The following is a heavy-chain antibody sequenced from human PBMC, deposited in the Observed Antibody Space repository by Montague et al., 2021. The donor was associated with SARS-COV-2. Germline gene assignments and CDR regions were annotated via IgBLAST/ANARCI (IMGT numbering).Heavy chain of an antibody. V-gene: IGHV4-39*01. CDR1: GDSISSSSYN. D-gene: IGHD3-10*02. CDR3: TRRVHMTWPEPSLCFDY. Sequence: SETLSLTCTVSGDSISSSSYNWGWIRQPPGKGLEWIGSVNYSGRPNYNPSLKSRVTIYVDTSKNQLSLKLSSVTAADTAVYYCTRRVHMTWPEPSLCFDYWGQGTLVTVSS. CDR2: VNYSGRP. J-gene: IGHJ4*02.